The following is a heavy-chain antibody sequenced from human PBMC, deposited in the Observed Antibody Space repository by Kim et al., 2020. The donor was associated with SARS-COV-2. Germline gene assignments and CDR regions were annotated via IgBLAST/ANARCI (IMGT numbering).Heavy chain of an antibody. V-gene: IGHV3-74*01. J-gene: IGHJ3*01. CDR2: INRDGSST. Sequence: INRDGSSTYYADSVKGRFTISRDKAKNTLYLQMNSLRVEDTAVYYCARDPIWGQGTMVTVSS. CDR3: ARDPI.